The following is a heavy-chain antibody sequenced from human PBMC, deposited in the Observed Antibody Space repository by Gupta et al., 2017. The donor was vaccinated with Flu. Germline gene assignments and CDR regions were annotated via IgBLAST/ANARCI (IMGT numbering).Heavy chain of an antibody. CDR2: FDPEDGET. V-gene: IGHV1-24*01. J-gene: IGHJ3*02. D-gene: IGHD2-15*01. CDR1: GYTLTELS. Sequence: QVQLVQSGAEVKKPGASVKVSCKVSGYTLTELSMHWVRQAPGKGLEWMGGFDPEDGETIYAQKFQGRVTMTEDTSTDTAYMELSSLRSEDTAVYYCATDLALSYCSGGSCAREAFDIWGQGTMVTGSS. CDR3: ATDLALSYCSGGSCAREAFDI.